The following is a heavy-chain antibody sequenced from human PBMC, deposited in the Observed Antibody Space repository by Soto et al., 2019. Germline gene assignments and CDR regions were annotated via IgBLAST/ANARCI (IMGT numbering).Heavy chain of an antibody. D-gene: IGHD5-12*01. CDR3: AKALNSGWYLGY. Sequence: QVQLVESGGGVVQPGRSLRLSCAASGFTFSSYGMHWVRQAPGKGLEWVAVISYNGSNTYYADTVKGRFTISRDNSKSTLYLQMNSLRAEDTAVYYCAKALNSGWYLGYWGQGTLVTVSS. CDR2: ISYNGSNT. CDR1: GFTFSSYG. V-gene: IGHV3-30*18. J-gene: IGHJ4*02.